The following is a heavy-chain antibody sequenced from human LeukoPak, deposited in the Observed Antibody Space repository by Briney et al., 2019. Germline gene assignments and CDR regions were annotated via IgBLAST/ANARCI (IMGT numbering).Heavy chain of an antibody. CDR3: ARTIAAAGTKDDY. CDR2: IYYSGST. Sequence: PSETLSLTCAIYGGSFSGYYWSWIRQPPGKGLEWIGSIYYSGSTYYNPSLKSRVTISVDTSKNQFSLKLSSVTAADTAVYYCARTIAAAGTKDDYWGQGTLVTVSS. CDR1: GGSFSGYY. D-gene: IGHD6-13*01. J-gene: IGHJ4*02. V-gene: IGHV4-34*01.